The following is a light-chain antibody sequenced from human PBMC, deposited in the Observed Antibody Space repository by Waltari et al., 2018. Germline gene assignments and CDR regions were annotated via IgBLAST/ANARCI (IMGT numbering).Light chain of an antibody. CDR1: SSNLGSNT. CDR3: AAWDDSLNAHYV. J-gene: IGLJ1*01. CDR2: SNN. Sequence: QSVLTQPPSASGTPGQRVTISCSGSSSNLGSNTVNWYQQPPGTAPKLLIYSNNQRPSGVPDRFSGSKSGTSASLAISGLQSEDEADYYCAAWDDSLNAHYVFGTGTKVTVL. V-gene: IGLV1-44*01.